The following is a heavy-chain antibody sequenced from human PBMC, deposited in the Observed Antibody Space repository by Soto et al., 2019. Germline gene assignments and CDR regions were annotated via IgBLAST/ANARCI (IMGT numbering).Heavy chain of an antibody. CDR3: TSEKGWRQSPLDS. J-gene: IGHJ5*01. V-gene: IGHV3-15*01. D-gene: IGHD4-4*01. CDR2: IKSKSSGGTT. Sequence: LVESGGGLVKPGGSIRLSCAASGFIFRKAWMSWVRQAPGKGLEWVGRIKSKSSGGTTDYAAPVEGRVTITRDDSKSILYLQMTSLTVEDTAVYFCTSEKGWRQSPLDSWGQGALVTVSS. CDR1: GFIFRKAW.